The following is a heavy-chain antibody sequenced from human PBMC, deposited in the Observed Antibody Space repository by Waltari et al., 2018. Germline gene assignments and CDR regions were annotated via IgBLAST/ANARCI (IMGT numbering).Heavy chain of an antibody. D-gene: IGHD6-13*01. CDR3: ARVGSSPNYYGLDS. J-gene: IGHJ6*02. Sequence: QVQLPASGPALVKPSDTLSLTCAVSGRSISSRNWCSWIRPPPGKGLEWIGYISGSSGSTYYNPALKSRVTISTDTSKNQFSLKLSSVTAADTAVYYCARVGSSPNYYGLDSWGQGVVVTVSS. CDR2: ISGSSGST. V-gene: IGHV4-28*03. CDR1: GRSISSRNW.